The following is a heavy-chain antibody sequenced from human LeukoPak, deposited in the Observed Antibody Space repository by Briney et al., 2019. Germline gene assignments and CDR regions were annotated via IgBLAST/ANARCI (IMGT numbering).Heavy chain of an antibody. Sequence: PSETLSLTCGVSGYSISSGFYWGWIRQPPGKGLQWIGSLYYTGSAVYNPSLKSRLTMSMDKSKNQFSLKLNSVTAADTAVYYCARLWSGYNFDYWGQGTLVTVSS. CDR1: GYSISSGFY. V-gene: IGHV4-38-2*01. D-gene: IGHD5-24*01. J-gene: IGHJ4*02. CDR2: LYYTGSA. CDR3: ARLWSGYNFDY.